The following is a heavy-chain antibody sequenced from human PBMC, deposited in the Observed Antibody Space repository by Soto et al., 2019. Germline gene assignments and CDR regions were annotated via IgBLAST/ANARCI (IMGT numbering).Heavy chain of an antibody. D-gene: IGHD3-16*01. J-gene: IGHJ6*02. CDR1: AFNFRTYA. Sequence: SLRLSCAASAFNFRTYAIHWVRQAPGKGLEWVADISYDGSNKYYADSVKGRFTISRDNSKNTLYLQMSSLRPEDTAVYYCARHPGGGPKYGMDVWGQGTTVTVSS. CDR3: ARHPGGGPKYGMDV. CDR2: ISYDGSNK. V-gene: IGHV3-30-3*01.